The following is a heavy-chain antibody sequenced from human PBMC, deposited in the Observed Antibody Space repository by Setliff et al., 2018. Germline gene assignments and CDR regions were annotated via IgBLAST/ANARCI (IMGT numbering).Heavy chain of an antibody. CDR3: ARICSSTSCPYYYGMDV. V-gene: IGHV4-38-2*02. J-gene: IGHJ6*02. CDR2: INHSGST. D-gene: IGHD2-2*01. Sequence: SETLSLTCTVSGYSISSGYYWSWIRQPPGKGLEWIGEINHSGSTNYNPSLKSRVTISVDTSKNQFSLKLSSVTAADTAVYYCARICSSTSCPYYYGMDVWGQGTTVTVSS. CDR1: GYSISSGYY.